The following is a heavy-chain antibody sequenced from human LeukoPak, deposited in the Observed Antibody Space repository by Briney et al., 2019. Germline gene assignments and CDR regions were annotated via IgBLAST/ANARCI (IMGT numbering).Heavy chain of an antibody. CDR3: AGDYADYVGYFFFDY. CDR1: GFTFNNYA. Sequence: GGSLRLSCAASGFTFNNYAMNWVHQAPGKGLEWVSSISGGGETTYYADSAKGRFTISRDNSQNTLYLQMNSLRAEDAAVYYCAGDYADYVGYFFFDYWGQGTLVTVSS. CDR2: ISGGGETT. V-gene: IGHV3-23*01. J-gene: IGHJ4*02. D-gene: IGHD4-17*01.